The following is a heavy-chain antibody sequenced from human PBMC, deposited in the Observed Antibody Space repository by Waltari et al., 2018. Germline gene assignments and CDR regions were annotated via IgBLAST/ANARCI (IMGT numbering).Heavy chain of an antibody. J-gene: IGHJ4*02. V-gene: IGHV1-2*02. CDR2: INPKSGGT. CDR3: ARDMGEWELDY. CDR1: GSPFTGHY. Sequence: QVHLVQSGAELKRPGASVSVSCKASGSPFTGHYIHWVRQAPGQGLEWMGWINPKSGGTKYSQKFQGRVTMTRDTPISTAYMDLSRLTSDDTAIYYCARDMGEWELDYWGQGSLVTVSS. D-gene: IGHD1-26*01.